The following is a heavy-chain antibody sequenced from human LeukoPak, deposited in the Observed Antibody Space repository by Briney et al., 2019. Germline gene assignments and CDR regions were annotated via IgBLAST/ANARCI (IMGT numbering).Heavy chain of an antibody. J-gene: IGHJ5*02. Sequence: RGASVKVSCKASGGTFSSYAISWVRQAPGQGLGWMGRIIPVFGTANYAHKFQGRVTITADESTSTAYMELSSLRSEDTAVYYCARDVSTMVRGVIIPWFDPWGQGTLVTVSS. CDR2: IIPVFGTA. D-gene: IGHD3-10*01. V-gene: IGHV1-69*01. CDR1: GGTFSSYA. CDR3: ARDVSTMVRGVIIPWFDP.